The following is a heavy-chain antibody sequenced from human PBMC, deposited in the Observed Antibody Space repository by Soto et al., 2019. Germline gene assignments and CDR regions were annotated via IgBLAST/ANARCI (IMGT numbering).Heavy chain of an antibody. CDR3: ATQYCSSTSCPDYYYYYYMDV. Sequence: SETLSLTCTVSGGTISSYYWSWIRQPPGKGLEWIGYIYYSGSTNYNPSLKSRVTISVDTSKNQFSLKLSSVTAADTAVYYCATQYCSSTSCPDYYYYYYMDVWGKGTTVTVSS. V-gene: IGHV4-59*08. J-gene: IGHJ6*03. CDR2: IYYSGST. CDR1: GGTISSYY. D-gene: IGHD2-2*01.